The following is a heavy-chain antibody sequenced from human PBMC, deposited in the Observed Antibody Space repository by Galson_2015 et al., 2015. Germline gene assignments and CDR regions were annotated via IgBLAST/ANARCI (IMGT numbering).Heavy chain of an antibody. Sequence: SLRLSCAASGFTFSNAWMSWVRQAPGKGLEWVGRIKSKTDGGTTDYAAPVKGRFTISRDDSKNTLYLQMNSLKTEDTAVYYCTTDAYSSSWYGMDVWGQGTTVTVSS. V-gene: IGHV3-15*01. J-gene: IGHJ6*02. D-gene: IGHD6-13*01. CDR1: GFTFSNAW. CDR3: TTDAYSSSWYGMDV. CDR2: IKSKTDGGTT.